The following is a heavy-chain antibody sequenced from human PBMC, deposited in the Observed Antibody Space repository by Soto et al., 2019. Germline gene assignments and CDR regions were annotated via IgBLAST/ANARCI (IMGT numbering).Heavy chain of an antibody. CDR3: ARKIASRSESFEY. D-gene: IGHD6-6*01. J-gene: IGHJ4*02. CDR1: GGSINSSSHY. CDR2: IYYSWST. Sequence: SETLSLPGTVSGGSINSSSHYWGWIRQPPGKGLEWIGSIYYSWSTHYNPSLKSRVIISGDSSKDQFSLKVNSVTAADTAVYYCARKIASRSESFEYLGQGALVTFSS. V-gene: IGHV4-39*01.